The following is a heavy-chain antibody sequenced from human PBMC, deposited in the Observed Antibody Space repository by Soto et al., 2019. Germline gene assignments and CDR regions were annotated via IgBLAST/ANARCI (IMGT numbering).Heavy chain of an antibody. D-gene: IGHD6-19*01. Sequence: HPGGSMELSSAASGFMFRSYAMSWVRQAPGKGLEWVSDISGSGGNTYYADAVKGRFTISRDNSRNTLYLQMNSLRVEDTAVYYCAKARRQWLRAYFFDYWGQGTPVTVSS. J-gene: IGHJ4*02. CDR3: AKARRQWLRAYFFDY. CDR2: ISGSGGNT. V-gene: IGHV3-23*01. CDR1: GFMFRSYA.